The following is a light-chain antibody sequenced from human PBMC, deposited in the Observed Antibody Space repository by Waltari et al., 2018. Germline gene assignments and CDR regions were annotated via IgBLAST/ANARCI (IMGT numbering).Light chain of an antibody. J-gene: IGKJ1*01. V-gene: IGKV1-5*01. CDR1: QSISSS. CDR2: DAS. Sequence: DTQMTQSPSTLSASVGDRVTITCRASQSISSSLAWHQQKPGRAPRLLIYDASTLESGVPLRFSGSGSGTEFTLTISKLQPDDFATYCCQHYSPYSWTFGQGTKVEIK. CDR3: QHYSPYSWT.